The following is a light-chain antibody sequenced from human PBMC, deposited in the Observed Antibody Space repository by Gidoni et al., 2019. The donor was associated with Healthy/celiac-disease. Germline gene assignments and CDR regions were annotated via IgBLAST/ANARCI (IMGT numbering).Light chain of an antibody. V-gene: IGKV3-11*01. CDR1: QSVSSY. J-gene: IGKJ4*01. CDR3: QQRSNWPLT. Sequence: ELVLTQSPATLSLSPGERATISCRASQSVSSYLAWYQQKPGQAPRLLIYDASNRATGIPARFSGSGSGTDFTLTISSLEPEDFAVYYCQQRSNWPLTFXGXTKVEIK. CDR2: DAS.